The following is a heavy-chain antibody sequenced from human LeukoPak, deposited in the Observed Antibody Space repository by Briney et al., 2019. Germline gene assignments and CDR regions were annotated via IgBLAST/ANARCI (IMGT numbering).Heavy chain of an antibody. D-gene: IGHD3-3*01. CDR3: ARELRFLEWLLLDY. Sequence: GGSLRLSCAASGFTFSDYYMSWIRQAPGKGLEWVSYISSSGSTIYYADSVKGRFTISRDNAKNSLYLQMNSLRAEDTAVYYCARELRFLEWLLLDYWGQGTLVTVSS. CDR2: ISSSGSTI. J-gene: IGHJ4*02. V-gene: IGHV3-11*04. CDR1: GFTFSDYY.